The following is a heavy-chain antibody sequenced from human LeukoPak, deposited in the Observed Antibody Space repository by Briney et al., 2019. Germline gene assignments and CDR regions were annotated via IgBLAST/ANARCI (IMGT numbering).Heavy chain of an antibody. Sequence: SETLSPTCTVSGYSISSGYYWGWIRQPPGKGLEWIGSIYHSGSTYYNPSLKSRVTISVDTSKNQFSLKLSSVTAADTAVYYCARAQGGNHFSDYWGQGTLVTVSS. CDR2: IYHSGST. V-gene: IGHV4-38-2*02. CDR1: GYSISSGYY. J-gene: IGHJ4*02. CDR3: ARAQGGNHFSDY. D-gene: IGHD4-23*01.